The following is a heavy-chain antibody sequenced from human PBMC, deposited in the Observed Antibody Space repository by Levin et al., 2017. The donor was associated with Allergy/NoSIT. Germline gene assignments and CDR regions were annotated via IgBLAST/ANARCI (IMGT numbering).Heavy chain of an antibody. CDR1: GYSFTSYW. CDR2: IYPGDSDT. D-gene: IGHD3-9*01. J-gene: IGHJ4*02. Sequence: PGESLKISCKGSGYSFTSYWIGWVRQMPGKGLEWMGIIYPGDSDTRYSPSFQGQVTISADKSISTAYLQWSSLKASDTAMYYCARLSNFDWPSYYFDYWGQGTLVTVSS. CDR3: ARLSNFDWPSYYFDY. V-gene: IGHV5-51*01.